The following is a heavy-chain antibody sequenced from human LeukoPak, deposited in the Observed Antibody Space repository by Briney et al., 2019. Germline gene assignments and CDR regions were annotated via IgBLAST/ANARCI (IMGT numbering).Heavy chain of an antibody. J-gene: IGHJ3*02. CDR3: AREIKGLFFDAFDM. Sequence: PGGSLRLSCAGSGYSFSSYNMNWVRQAPGKGLEWVSYISYGSSGIFYADSVEGRFTISRDNAKNSLYLQMNSLRAEDTAIYYCAREIKGLFFDAFDMWGQGTMVTVSS. CDR2: ISYGSSGI. V-gene: IGHV3-48*01. CDR1: GYSFSSYN. D-gene: IGHD3-3*01.